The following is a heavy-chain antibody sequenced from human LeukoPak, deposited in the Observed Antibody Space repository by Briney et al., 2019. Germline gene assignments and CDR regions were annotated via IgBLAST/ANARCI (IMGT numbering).Heavy chain of an antibody. Sequence: GGSLRLSCAASGFTFSSYSMNWVRQAPGKGLEWVSYISSSSSTIYYADSVKGRFTISRDNAKNSLYLQMNSLRAEDTAVYYCARGELMFGYWGQGTLVTVSS. CDR1: GFTFSSYS. J-gene: IGHJ4*02. CDR2: ISSSSSTI. D-gene: IGHD1-26*01. CDR3: ARGELMFGY. V-gene: IGHV3-48*04.